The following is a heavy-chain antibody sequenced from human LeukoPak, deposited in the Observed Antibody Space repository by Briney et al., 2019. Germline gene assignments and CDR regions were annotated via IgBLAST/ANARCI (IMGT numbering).Heavy chain of an antibody. CDR2: ISSSGSTI. CDR3: ARDSIVTGECDY. V-gene: IGHV3-48*03. Sequence: VGSLRLSCVVSGFTFSSYEMNWVRQAPGKGLEWVSYISSSGSTIYNAHSVKGRFTISRDNAKNSLYLQMNSLRAENTAVYYCARDSIVTGECDYWGQGTLVTVS. J-gene: IGHJ4*02. D-gene: IGHD2-21*02. CDR1: GFTFSSYE.